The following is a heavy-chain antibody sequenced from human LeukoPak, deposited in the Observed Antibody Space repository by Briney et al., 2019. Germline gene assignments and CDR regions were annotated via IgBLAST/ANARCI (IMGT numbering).Heavy chain of an antibody. CDR3: ASLYSSSWPYGGY. CDR1: GGSISSYY. CDR2: IYYSGST. V-gene: IGHV4-59*01. D-gene: IGHD6-13*01. J-gene: IGHJ4*02. Sequence: SETLSLTCTVSGGSISSYYWSWIRRPPGKGLEWIGYIYYSGSTNYNPSLKSRVTISVDTSKNQFSLKLSSVTAADTAVYYCASLYSSSWPYGGYWGQGTLVTVSS.